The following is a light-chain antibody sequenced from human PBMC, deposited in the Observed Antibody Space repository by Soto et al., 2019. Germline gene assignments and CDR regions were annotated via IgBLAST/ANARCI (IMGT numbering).Light chain of an antibody. Sequence: QSVLTQPPSASGTPGQRVTISCSGSSSNIGSSTVTWYQQLPGAAPTVLIHSNNQRPSGVPDRFSGSKSGTSASLAISGLQSDDEADYYCATWDDSLKGYVFGTGIKVTVL. CDR3: ATWDDSLKGYV. CDR1: SSNIGSST. CDR2: SNN. J-gene: IGLJ1*01. V-gene: IGLV1-44*01.